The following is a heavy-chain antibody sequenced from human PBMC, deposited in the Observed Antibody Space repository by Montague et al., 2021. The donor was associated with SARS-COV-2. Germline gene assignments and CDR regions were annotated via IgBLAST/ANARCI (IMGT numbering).Heavy chain of an antibody. D-gene: IGHD3-9*01. J-gene: IGHJ6*02. CDR2: IYYSGGT. CDR3: ATSISGGYYDILTGYYNGYYYGIDD. Sequence: SETLSLTCTVSGGSVSSGNYYWSWIRQPPGKGLEWIGYIYYSGGTNYNPSLKSRVTISVDTSKNQFSLKLSSVTAADTAVYYCATSISGGYYDILTGYYNGYYYGIDDWGQGTLVTVSS. V-gene: IGHV4-61*01. CDR1: GGSVSSGNYY.